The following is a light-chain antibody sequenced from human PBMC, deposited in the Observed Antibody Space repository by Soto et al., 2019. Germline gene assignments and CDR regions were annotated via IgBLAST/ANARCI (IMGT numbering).Light chain of an antibody. CDR3: AAWDDSLNGLV. J-gene: IGLJ1*01. V-gene: IGLV1-44*01. Sequence: QSVLTQPPSASGTPGQRVTISCSGSSSNIGSNTVNWYQQLPGTAPKLLIYSNNQRPSGVPDRFSGSKSGTSASLAISGLQSEDEADYYCAAWDDSLNGLVFGTGNKV. CDR1: SSNIGSNT. CDR2: SNN.